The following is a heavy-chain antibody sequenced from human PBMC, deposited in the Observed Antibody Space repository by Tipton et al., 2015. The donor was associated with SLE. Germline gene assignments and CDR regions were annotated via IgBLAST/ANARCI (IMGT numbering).Heavy chain of an antibody. V-gene: IGHV4-38-2*01. Sequence: LRLSCAASGFTFSSYSMNWVRQPPGKGLEWIGSIYYSGSTYYNPSLKSRVTISVDTSKNQFSLKLSSVTAADTAVYYCARSGPALGYCSGGSCLDYWGQGTLVTVSS. D-gene: IGHD2-15*01. J-gene: IGHJ4*02. CDR3: ARSGPALGYCSGGSCLDY. CDR2: IYYSGST. CDR1: GFTFSSYS.